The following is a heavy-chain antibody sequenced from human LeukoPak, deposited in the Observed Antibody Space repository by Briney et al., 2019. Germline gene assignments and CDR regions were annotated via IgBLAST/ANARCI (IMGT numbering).Heavy chain of an antibody. CDR2: IYTSGST. Sequence: SETLSLTCTVSGGSISSYYWSWIRQPAGKGLEWIGRIYTSGSTNYNSSLKSRVTMSVDTSKNQFSLKLSSVTAADTAVYYCARSIRGYSSGWYYFDYWGQGTLITVSS. J-gene: IGHJ4*02. CDR1: GGSISSYY. V-gene: IGHV4-4*07. CDR3: ARSIRGYSSGWYYFDY. D-gene: IGHD6-19*01.